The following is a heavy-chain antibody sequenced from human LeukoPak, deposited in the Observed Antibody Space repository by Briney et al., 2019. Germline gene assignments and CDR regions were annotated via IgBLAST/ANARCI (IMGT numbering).Heavy chain of an antibody. J-gene: IGHJ4*02. D-gene: IGHD1-14*01. V-gene: IGHV5-51*01. Sequence: GESLKISCKGSGYTFTNNAIAWVRQMPGKGLEWMGIIYPGDSDTRYSQSFEGRVTISADKSISTAYLQWSSLKASDTGIYYCARLGRISTVEDSWGQGTLVTVSS. CDR2: IYPGDSDT. CDR3: ARLGRISTVEDS. CDR1: GYTFTNNA.